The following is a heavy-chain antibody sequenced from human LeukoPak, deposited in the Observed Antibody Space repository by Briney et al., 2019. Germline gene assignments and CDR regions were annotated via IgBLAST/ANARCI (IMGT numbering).Heavy chain of an antibody. CDR1: GGSFSGYY. V-gene: IGHV4-34*01. CDR3: ARGLYYGSPGAWFDP. CDR2: INHSGST. D-gene: IGHD3-10*01. J-gene: IGHJ5*02. Sequence: SETLSLTCAVYGGSFSGYYWSWSRQPPGKGLEWIGEINHSGSTNYNPSLKNRVTISVDTSKNQFSLKLSSVTAADTAVYYCARGLYYGSPGAWFDPWGQGTRVTVSS.